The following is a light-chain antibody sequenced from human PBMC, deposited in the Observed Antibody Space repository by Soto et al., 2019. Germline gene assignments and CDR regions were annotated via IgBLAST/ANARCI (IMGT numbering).Light chain of an antibody. CDR3: RRYKSYSA. CDR1: QSISSW. J-gene: IGKJ1*01. Sequence: DIQMTQSPSTLSASVGDRVTITCRASQSISSWLAWYQQKPGKAPKLLIYKTSSLESGVPSRFSGIGSGTEFTLTISNLQPDDFTTFYGRRYKSYSAFGHGTKLEIK. CDR2: KTS. V-gene: IGKV1-5*03.